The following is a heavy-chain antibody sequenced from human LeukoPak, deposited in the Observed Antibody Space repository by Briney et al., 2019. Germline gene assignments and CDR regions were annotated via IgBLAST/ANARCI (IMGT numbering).Heavy chain of an antibody. J-gene: IGHJ4*02. CDR2: IYYSGST. D-gene: IGHD2-2*01. Sequence: SETLSLTCTVSGGSISGSDYYWGWIRQPPRKGLEWIGNIYYSGSTYYNPSLKSRVTISVDTSKNQFSLKLSSVTAADTAVYYCGRHKGMPGCSTYWGQGSLVTVSS. CDR1: GGSISGSDYY. V-gene: IGHV4-39*01. CDR3: GRHKGMPGCSTY.